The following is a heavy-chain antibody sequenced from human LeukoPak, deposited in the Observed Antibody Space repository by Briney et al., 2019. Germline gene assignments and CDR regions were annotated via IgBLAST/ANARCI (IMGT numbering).Heavy chain of an antibody. V-gene: IGHV3-9*01. D-gene: IGHD5-12*01. Sequence: GGSLRLSCAASGFTFDDYAMHWVRQAPGKGLEWVSGISWNSGSIGYADSVKGRFTISRDNAKNSLYLQMNSLRAEDTALYYCAKDTAIVATISHPQSLYYYYGMDVWGQGTTVTVSS. CDR3: AKDTAIVATISHPQSLYYYYGMDV. CDR2: ISWNSGSI. J-gene: IGHJ6*02. CDR1: GFTFDDYA.